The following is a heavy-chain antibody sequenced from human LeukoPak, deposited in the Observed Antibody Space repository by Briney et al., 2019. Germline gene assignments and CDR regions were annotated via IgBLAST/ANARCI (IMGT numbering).Heavy chain of an antibody. Sequence: PGGSLRLSCAASGFTFSSYWMSWVRQAPGKGLEWVANIKQDGSEKYYVDSVKGRFTISRDNAKNSLYLQMNSLRAEDTAVYYCARYYYDSSGYYRYFDYWGQGTLVTVSS. CDR3: ARYYYDSSGYYRYFDY. V-gene: IGHV3-7*01. D-gene: IGHD3-22*01. J-gene: IGHJ4*02. CDR2: IKQDGSEK. CDR1: GFTFSSYW.